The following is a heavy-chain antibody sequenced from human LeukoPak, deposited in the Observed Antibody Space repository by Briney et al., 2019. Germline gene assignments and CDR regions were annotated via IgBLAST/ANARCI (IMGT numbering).Heavy chain of an antibody. J-gene: IGHJ4*02. CDR3: ATKQWLAPPPDS. Sequence: GGSLRLSCAASGFTFSKYWMLWVRQAPEKGLESVSRINTDGTVTTYAGSVKGRFTVSRDNADNTMFLQMNSVRDEDTAVYYCATKQWLAPPPDSWGQGTPVTVSS. D-gene: IGHD6-19*01. V-gene: IGHV3-74*01. CDR2: INTDGTVT. CDR1: GFTFSKYW.